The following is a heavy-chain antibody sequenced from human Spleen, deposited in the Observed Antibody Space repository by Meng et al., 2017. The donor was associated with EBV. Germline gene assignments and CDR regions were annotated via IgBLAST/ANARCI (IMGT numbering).Heavy chain of an antibody. J-gene: IGHJ4*02. D-gene: IGHD7-27*01. CDR3: ARRMSGQSATGFDY. CDR1: GASINNTNW. CDR2: IYHSGSP. V-gene: IGHV4-4*02. Sequence: QVQLQEAGLGLVKASGAISLGCAIFGASINNTNWWTWVPQPPGKGLEWIGEIYHSGSPNYNPSLKTRVTISVDTSRNQISLKVSSVTAADTAVYYCARRMSGQSATGFDYWGQGTLVTVSS.